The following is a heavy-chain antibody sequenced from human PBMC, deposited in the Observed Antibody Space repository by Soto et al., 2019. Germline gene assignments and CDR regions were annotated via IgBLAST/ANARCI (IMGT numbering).Heavy chain of an antibody. J-gene: IGHJ4*02. CDR2: ISYDGSNK. Sequence: WGSLRLSCASSGFTFSSYGMHWVRQAPGKGLEWVAVISYDGSNKYYADSVKGRFTISRDNSKNTLYLQMNSLRAEDTAVYYCAKRLHPNYYDSSGYYEYWGQGTLVTVSS. V-gene: IGHV3-30*18. CDR3: AKRLHPNYYDSSGYYEY. D-gene: IGHD3-22*01. CDR1: GFTFSSYG.